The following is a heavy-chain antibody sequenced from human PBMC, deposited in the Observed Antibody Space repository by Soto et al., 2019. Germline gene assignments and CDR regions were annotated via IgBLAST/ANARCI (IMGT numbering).Heavy chain of an antibody. CDR3: VKVLSFAWGTGNCYAMDV. CDR2: IGWEACKI. J-gene: IGHJ6*02. D-gene: IGHD3-9*01. CDR1: GFTFDDFS. V-gene: IGHV3-9*01. Sequence: PGGSMRLSCEPSGFTFDDFSMHWVRLAPGKGPEWVASIGWEACKIAYSDSVRGRFSISRDTAKNSLFLDMKNLRREDTALYYCVKVLSFAWGTGNCYAMDVWGQGTTVTVSS.